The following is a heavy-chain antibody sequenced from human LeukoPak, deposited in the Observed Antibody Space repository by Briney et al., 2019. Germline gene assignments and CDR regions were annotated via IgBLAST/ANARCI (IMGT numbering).Heavy chain of an antibody. V-gene: IGHV3-48*02. J-gene: IGHJ3*01. CDR3: ARGSGPYCGGDCYYAFDL. D-gene: IGHD2-21*02. Sequence: GGSLRLSCAASGFAFSSYSMNWVRQAPGKGLEWVSYISSSSSTIYYADSVKGRFTISRDNAKNSLYLQMNSLRDEDTAVYYCARGSGPYCGGDCYYAFDLWGQGTMVTVSS. CDR2: ISSSSSTI. CDR1: GFAFSSYS.